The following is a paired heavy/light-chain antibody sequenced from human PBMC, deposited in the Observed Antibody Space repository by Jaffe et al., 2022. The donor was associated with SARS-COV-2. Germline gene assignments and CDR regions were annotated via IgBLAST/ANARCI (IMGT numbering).Heavy chain of an antibody. Sequence: QVQLVQSGAEVKEPGASVKVSCKASGYIFTDYNVHWVRQAPGQGLEWMGWINPKTGGTNYAQKFQGWVTMTRETSISTVYMELRRLRTDDMAVYYCAREGEHKWLEVEGREPFDYWGQGTLVTVSS. D-gene: IGHD6-19*01. CDR2: INPKTGGT. V-gene: IGHV1-2*04. CDR3: AREGEHKWLEVEGREPFDY. CDR1: GYIFTDYN. J-gene: IGHJ4*02.
Light chain of an antibody. CDR2: GNT. CDR3: QSYDISLSGSWV. J-gene: IGLJ3*02. Sequence: QSVLTQPPSVSGAPGQRVTISCTGSTSNIGALYDVHWYQQLPGTAPRLLIYGNTNRPSGVPDRFSGSKSGTSASLAISGLQAEDEADYYCQSYDISLSGSWVFGGGTKLTVL. CDR1: TSNIGALYD. V-gene: IGLV1-40*01.